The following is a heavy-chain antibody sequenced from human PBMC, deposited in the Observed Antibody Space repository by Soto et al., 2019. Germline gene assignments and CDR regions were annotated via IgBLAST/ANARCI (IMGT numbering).Heavy chain of an antibody. CDR2: IYHSGST. CDR1: GGSISSSNW. Sequence: SETLSLTCAVSGGSISSSNWWSWVRQPPGKGLEWIGEIYHSGSTNYNPSLKSRVTISVDKSKNQFSLKLSSVTAADTAVYYCARDSRSDFWSGYYADYYGTDVWGPGPTVTVS. J-gene: IGHJ6*02. CDR3: ARDSRSDFWSGYYADYYGTDV. D-gene: IGHD3-3*01. V-gene: IGHV4-4*02.